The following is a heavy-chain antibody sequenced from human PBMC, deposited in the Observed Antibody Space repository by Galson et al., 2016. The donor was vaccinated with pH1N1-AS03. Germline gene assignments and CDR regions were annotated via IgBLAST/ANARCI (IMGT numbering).Heavy chain of an antibody. CDR2: ISASGGGT. Sequence: SLRLSCAASGFTFSNYAMNWVRQAPGKGLEWVASISASGGGTNSADTVRVRFTISRDNSKNALFMKMNRLRAEDTAVCYCAKKSFYDSSGHHLDVADVWGQGTAVTVSS. D-gene: IGHD3-22*01. J-gene: IGHJ3*01. CDR1: GFTFSNYA. V-gene: IGHV3-23*01. CDR3: AKKSFYDSSGHHLDVADV.